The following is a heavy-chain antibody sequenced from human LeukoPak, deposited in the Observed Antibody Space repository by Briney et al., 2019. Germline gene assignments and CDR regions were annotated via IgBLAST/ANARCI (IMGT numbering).Heavy chain of an antibody. CDR1: GFTFSSYT. J-gene: IGHJ4*02. V-gene: IGHV3-23*01. CDR3: PKSRCSSWYPWNY. D-gene: IGHD6-13*01. Sequence: GGSLRLSCAASGFTFSSYTMSWVRQAPGKGLEWVSAISDSGGSTYYADSVKGRFTVSRDNSKSTLYLHVNSLRAEDTAVYYCPKSRCSSWYPWNYWGQGTLVTVSS. CDR2: ISDSGGST.